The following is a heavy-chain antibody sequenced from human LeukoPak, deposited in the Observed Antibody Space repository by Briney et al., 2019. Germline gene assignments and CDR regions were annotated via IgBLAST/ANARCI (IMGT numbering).Heavy chain of an antibody. D-gene: IGHD1-26*01. CDR3: ARSYGSSPFDY. CDR1: GFTFSSYS. V-gene: IGHV3-48*04. J-gene: IGHJ4*02. Sequence: GGSLRPSCVASGFTFSSYSINWVRQAPGKGLEWLAYISGSGATIYYADSVRGRFTISRDNAKNSVYLQMNSLRAEDTAMFYCARSYGSSPFDYWGQGTLVTVSS. CDR2: ISGSGATI.